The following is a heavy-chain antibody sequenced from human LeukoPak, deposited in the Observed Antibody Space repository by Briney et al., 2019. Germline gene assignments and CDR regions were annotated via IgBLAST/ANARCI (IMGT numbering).Heavy chain of an antibody. CDR3: ARDVSHRHLDY. CDR1: GLTVSSNY. CDR2: IYVDGST. Sequence: PGGSLRLSCAASGLTVSSNYMSWVRQAPGKGLEWVSVIYVDGSTYCADSVKGRFTISRDNSKNAVYLQMNSLRADDTAVYYCARDVSHRHLDYWGQGTLVTVSS. J-gene: IGHJ4*02. V-gene: IGHV3-66*01. D-gene: IGHD2/OR15-2a*01.